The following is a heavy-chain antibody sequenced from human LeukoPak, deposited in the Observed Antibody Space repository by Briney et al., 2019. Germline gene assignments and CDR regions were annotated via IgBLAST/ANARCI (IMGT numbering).Heavy chain of an antibody. CDR2: IQYDGGNQ. D-gene: IGHD1-20*01. Sequence: GGSLRLACAASGFTFSSYGMHWVRHPPGQGLEGVAFIQYDGGNQYYTDSVKGRFTISRDNSTNTLYLQMNSLRAEDTAMYYCAKHRYNCYRDYRVTQLPYFFDYWGRGTLVTVSS. J-gene: IGHJ4*01. V-gene: IGHV3-30*02. CDR3: AKHRYNCYRDYRVTQLPYFFDY. CDR1: GFTFSSYG.